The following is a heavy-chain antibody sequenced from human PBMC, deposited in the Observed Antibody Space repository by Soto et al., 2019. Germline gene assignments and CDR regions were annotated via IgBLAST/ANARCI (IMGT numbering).Heavy chain of an antibody. CDR1: GFTFSNYG. D-gene: IGHD6-19*01. CDR3: AKRGAVATPGGTVLDV. CDR2: ISYDGSNQ. J-gene: IGHJ6*02. Sequence: QVQLVESGGGVVQPGRSLRLSCAASGFTFSNYGIHWVRQAPGKGLEWVASISYDGSNQRYLDSVKGRFTISRDNSKNTLFMQLNSRRVEDTGLYYCAKRGAVATPGGTVLDVWGQGPTVTVSS. V-gene: IGHV3-30*18.